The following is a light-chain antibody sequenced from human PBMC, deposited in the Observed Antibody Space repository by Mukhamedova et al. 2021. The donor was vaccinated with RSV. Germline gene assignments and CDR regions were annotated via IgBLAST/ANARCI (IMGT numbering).Light chain of an antibody. V-gene: IGKV1-27*01. CDR2: AAS. J-gene: IGKJ1*01. CDR3: QKYNSAPLT. Sequence: WYQRRVHGKVPNLLIYAASTLQLGVPSRFSGSGSGTDFTLTISSLQPEDVATYYCQKYNSAPLTFGQGTKVEIK.